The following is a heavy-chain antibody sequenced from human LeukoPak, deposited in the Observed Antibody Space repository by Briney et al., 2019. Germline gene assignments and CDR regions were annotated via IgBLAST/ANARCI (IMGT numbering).Heavy chain of an antibody. CDR1: GGSISSYY. J-gene: IGHJ6*02. D-gene: IGHD3-10*01. CDR2: IYYSGST. CDR3: ARGVWVRGVIPTNYYYGMDV. V-gene: IGHV4-59*01. Sequence: SETLSLTCTVSGGSISSYYWSWIRQPPGKGLEWIGYIYYSGSTNYNPSLKSRVTISVDTSKNQFSLKLSSVTAADTAVYHCARGVWVRGVIPTNYYYGMDVWGQGTTVTVSS.